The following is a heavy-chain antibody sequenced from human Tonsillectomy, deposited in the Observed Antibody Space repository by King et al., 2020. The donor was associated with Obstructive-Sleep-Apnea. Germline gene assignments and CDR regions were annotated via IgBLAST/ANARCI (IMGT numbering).Heavy chain of an antibody. Sequence: VQLVESGGGVVQPGRSLRLSCAASGFTFRTYGMHWVRQAPGKGLEWIASTSYDGTKKDYGDSFRGRFTSSRDNYKNTLYLQMNSLRPEDTAMYYCARSSNTNSWDLPDYWGQGTLATVSS. J-gene: IGHJ4*02. V-gene: IGHV3-30*04. D-gene: IGHD4-23*01. CDR2: TSYDGTKK. CDR3: ARSSNTNSWDLPDY. CDR1: GFTFRTYG.